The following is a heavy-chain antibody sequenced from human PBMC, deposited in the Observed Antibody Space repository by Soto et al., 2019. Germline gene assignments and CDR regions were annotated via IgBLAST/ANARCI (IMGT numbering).Heavy chain of an antibody. CDR1: GGSISSGGYY. D-gene: IGHD3-10*01. J-gene: IGHJ5*02. Sequence: QVQLQESGPGLVKPSQTLSLTCTVSGGSISSGGYYWSWIRQHPGKGLEWIGYIYYSGSTYYNPSLKIRVTIAVHTSKNQYAIKLSSVTAADTAGYSRARGWGKTMVRRVSNWFHPWGQGTLVTVS. CDR2: IYYSGST. CDR3: ARGWGKTMVRRVSNWFHP. V-gene: IGHV4-31*03.